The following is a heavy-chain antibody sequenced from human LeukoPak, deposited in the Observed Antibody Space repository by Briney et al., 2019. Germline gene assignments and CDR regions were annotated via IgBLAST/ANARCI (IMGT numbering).Heavy chain of an antibody. Sequence: GGSLRLSCAASGVTFSSYAMSWVRQAPGKGLEWVSAISGSGGSTYYADSVKSRFTISRDNSKNTLYLQMNSLRAEDTAVYYCAKGNPRIGYCSGGSCISPFDPWGQGTLVTVSS. CDR3: AKGNPRIGYCSGGSCISPFDP. D-gene: IGHD2-15*01. CDR2: ISGSGGST. V-gene: IGHV3-23*01. CDR1: GVTFSSYA. J-gene: IGHJ5*02.